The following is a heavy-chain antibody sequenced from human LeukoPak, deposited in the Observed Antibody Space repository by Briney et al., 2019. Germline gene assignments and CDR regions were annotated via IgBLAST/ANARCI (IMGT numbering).Heavy chain of an antibody. V-gene: IGHV3-30-3*01. Sequence: GGSLRLSCAASGFTFRNYVIHWVRQAPGKGLEWVAVTSSDLNVKLYADSVKGRFTISRDNSRSTLYLQINSLRPEDTAIYYCAREGYYGSGSPPSLYFDYWGQGTLVTVSS. D-gene: IGHD3-10*01. CDR3: AREGYYGSGSPPSLYFDY. J-gene: IGHJ4*02. CDR2: TSSDLNVK. CDR1: GFTFRNYV.